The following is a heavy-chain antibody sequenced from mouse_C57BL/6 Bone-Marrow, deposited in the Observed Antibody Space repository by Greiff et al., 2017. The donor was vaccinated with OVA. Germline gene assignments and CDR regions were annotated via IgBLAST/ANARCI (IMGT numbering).Heavy chain of an antibody. CDR1: GYTFTDYN. CDR2: INPNNGGT. CDR3: ARSQIYYDYPYYAMDY. V-gene: IGHV1-22*01. D-gene: IGHD2-4*01. J-gene: IGHJ4*01. Sequence: EVQLQQSGPELVKPGASVKMSCKASGYTFTDYNMHWVKQSHGKSLEWIGYINPNNGGTSYNQKFKGKATLTVNKSSSTAYMELRSLTSEDSAVYYCARSQIYYDYPYYAMDYWGQGTSVTVSS.